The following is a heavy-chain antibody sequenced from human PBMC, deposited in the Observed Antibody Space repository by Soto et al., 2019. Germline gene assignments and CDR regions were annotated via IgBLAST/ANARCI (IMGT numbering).Heavy chain of an antibody. D-gene: IGHD2-2*01. CDR1: GFTFSSYS. V-gene: IGHV3-48*01. Sequence: ESVGGLVQPGGSLRLSCAASGFTFSSYSMNWVRQAPGKGLEWVSYISSSSSTIYYADSVKGRFTISRDNAKNSLYLQMNSLRAEDTAVYYCAREWVGYCSSTSCYEGWYYFDYWGQGTLVTVSS. CDR2: ISSSSSTI. CDR3: AREWVGYCSSTSCYEGWYYFDY. J-gene: IGHJ4*02.